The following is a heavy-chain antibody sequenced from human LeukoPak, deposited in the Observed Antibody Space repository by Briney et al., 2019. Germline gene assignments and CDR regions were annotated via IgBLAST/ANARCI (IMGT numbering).Heavy chain of an antibody. D-gene: IGHD6-19*01. CDR3: ARESETSSWYDY. CDR2: ISGDGGST. J-gene: IGHJ4*02. V-gene: IGHV3-43*02. Sequence: GGSLRLSCAAPGFIFDNYAIHSVRQAPGKCLEWVSHISGDGGSTFYADSVRGRFTISRDNTKKSLSLQMSRLRSEDTALYYCARESETSSWYDYWGEGTLVTVSS. CDR1: GFIFDNYA.